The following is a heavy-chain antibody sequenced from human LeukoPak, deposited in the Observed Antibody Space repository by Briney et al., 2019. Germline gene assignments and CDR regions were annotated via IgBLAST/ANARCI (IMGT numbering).Heavy chain of an antibody. Sequence: GGSLRLSCAASGFTFSSYSMNWVRQAPGKGLEWVSSISSSSSYIYYADSVKGRFTISRDNAKNPLYLQMNSLRAEDTAVYYCARDYDFWSGYADYWGQGTLVTVSS. D-gene: IGHD3-3*01. CDR3: ARDYDFWSGYADY. J-gene: IGHJ4*02. V-gene: IGHV3-21*01. CDR1: GFTFSSYS. CDR2: ISSSSSYI.